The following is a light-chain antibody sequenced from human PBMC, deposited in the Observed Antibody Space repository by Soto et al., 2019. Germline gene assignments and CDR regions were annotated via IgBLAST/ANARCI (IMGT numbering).Light chain of an antibody. CDR3: MQGTSWPYT. CDR1: QSPVTSDGNTY. J-gene: IGKJ2*01. V-gene: IGKV2-30*01. CDR2: KIY. Sequence: DVVMTQSPLSLSVIPGQPASISCRSSQSPVTSDGNTYLNWFHQRPGQSPRRLIYKIYNRDSGVPDRFSGSGSGTEFTLKISRVEAEDVGIYYCMQGTSWPYTFGQGTKLEI.